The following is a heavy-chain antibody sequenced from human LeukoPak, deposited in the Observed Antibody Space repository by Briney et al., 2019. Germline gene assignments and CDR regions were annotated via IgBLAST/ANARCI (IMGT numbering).Heavy chain of an antibody. CDR2: IYYSGST. J-gene: IGHJ4*02. CDR3: ARDSLDYFDY. CDR1: GGSISSYY. Sequence: PSETLSLTCTVSGGSISSYYWSWIRQPPGKGLEWIGYIYYSGSTNYNPSLKSRATISVDTSKNQFSLKLSSVTAADTAVYYCARDSLDYFDYWGQGTLVTVSS. V-gene: IGHV4-59*01.